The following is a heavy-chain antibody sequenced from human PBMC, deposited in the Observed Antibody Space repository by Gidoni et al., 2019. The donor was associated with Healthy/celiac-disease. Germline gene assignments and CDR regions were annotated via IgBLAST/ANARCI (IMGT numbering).Heavy chain of an antibody. CDR3: ARGRYYVLCFDP. V-gene: IGHV4-34*01. Sequence: QVQLQQRGAGLLKPSATLSLTCAVYVGSFSVYYWSWIRQPPGKGLRWIGEINHSGSTNYNTSLKRRVTMSVVTSKNQYSLKLSSVTAADTAVYYCARGRYYVLCFDPWGQGTLVTVSS. CDR2: INHSGST. J-gene: IGHJ5*02. CDR1: VGSFSVYY. D-gene: IGHD1-26*01.